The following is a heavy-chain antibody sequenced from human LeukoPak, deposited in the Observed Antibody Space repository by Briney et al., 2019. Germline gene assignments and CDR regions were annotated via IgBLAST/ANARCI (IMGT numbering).Heavy chain of an antibody. J-gene: IGHJ4*02. D-gene: IGHD3-9*01. V-gene: IGHV3-21*01. Sequence: GGSLRLSCAVSGFTFSSYRMSWVRQAPGKGLEWVSSISTSSSSKYYADSGKGRFTVSRDNAKNSLDLQMNSLRAEDTAVYYCARWDDLFLIDFWGQGTLVTVSS. CDR3: ARWDDLFLIDF. CDR1: GFTFSSYR. CDR2: ISTSSSSK.